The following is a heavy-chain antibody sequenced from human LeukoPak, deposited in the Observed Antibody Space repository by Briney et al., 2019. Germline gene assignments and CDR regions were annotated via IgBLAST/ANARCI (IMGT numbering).Heavy chain of an antibody. Sequence: SETLSLTCAVYGGSFSGYYWSWIRQPPGKGLEWIGEINHSGSTNYNPSLKSRVTISVDTSKNQFSLKLSSVTAADTAVYYCARGGRLAAADRYPPNGMDVWGQGTTVTVSS. V-gene: IGHV4-34*01. CDR3: ARGGRLAAADRYPPNGMDV. CDR2: INHSGST. CDR1: GGSFSGYY. J-gene: IGHJ6*02. D-gene: IGHD6-13*01.